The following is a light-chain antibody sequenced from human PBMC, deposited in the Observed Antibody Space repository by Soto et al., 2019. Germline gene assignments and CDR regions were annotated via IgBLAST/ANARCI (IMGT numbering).Light chain of an antibody. J-gene: IGKJ1*01. CDR3: QQYESYST. CDR1: QSISGW. CDR2: DAS. Sequence: IQITTSPSPLTPPLPSIFTITFRASQSISGWLAWYQQKPGKAPKLLIYDASSLESGVPSRFSGSGSGTEFTLTISGLQPEDSATYYCQQYESYSTFGQGTKVDI. V-gene: IGKV1-5*01.